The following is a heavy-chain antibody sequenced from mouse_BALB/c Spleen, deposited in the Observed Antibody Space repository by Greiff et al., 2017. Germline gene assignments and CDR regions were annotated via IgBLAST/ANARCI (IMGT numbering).Heavy chain of an antibody. CDR1: GYSFTSYY. CDR3: AREGSIFAMDY. Sequence: QVQLQQSGPELVKPGASVKISCKASGYSFTSYYIPWVKQRPGQGLEWIGWIFPGSGNTKYNEKFNGKATLTADTSSSTAYMQLSSLTSEDSAVYFCAREGSIFAMDYWGQGTSVTVSS. CDR2: IFPGSGNT. V-gene: IGHV1-66*01. J-gene: IGHJ4*01.